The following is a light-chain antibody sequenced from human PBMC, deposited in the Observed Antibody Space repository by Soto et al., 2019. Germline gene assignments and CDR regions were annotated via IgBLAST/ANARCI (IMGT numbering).Light chain of an antibody. V-gene: IGLV2-11*01. CDR2: DVS. CDR3: ASKTTSSTVL. Sequence: QSALTQPRSVSGSPGQSVTISCTGTSSDVGGYNYVSWYQQHPGKAPKLMIYDVSKRPSGVPDRFSGSKSGNTASLTISGLQAEDEADYYCASKTTSSTVLFGGGTKLTVL. CDR1: SSDVGGYNY. J-gene: IGLJ2*01.